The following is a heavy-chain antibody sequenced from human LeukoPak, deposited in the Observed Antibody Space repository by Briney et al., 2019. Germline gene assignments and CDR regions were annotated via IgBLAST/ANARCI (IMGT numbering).Heavy chain of an antibody. J-gene: IGHJ6*03. CDR2: TNPNSGNT. D-gene: IGHD3-3*01. V-gene: IGHV1-8*01. CDR3: ARGRSGRPTTGSYYWYMDV. Sequence: ASVKVPCKASGYTITSYDINRVRHATGQGLERLVWTNPNSGNTGYAQNLQGRVTMTRNTSISTAYLELNSLRSDDTAVYYCARGRSGRPTTGSYYWYMDVWGKGTPVTVSS. CDR1: GYTITSYD.